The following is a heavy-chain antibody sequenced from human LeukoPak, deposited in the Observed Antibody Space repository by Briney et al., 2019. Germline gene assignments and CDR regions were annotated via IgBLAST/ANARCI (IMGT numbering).Heavy chain of an antibody. V-gene: IGHV4-59*11. CDR2: VSYTGRT. Sequence: LETLSLTCTVSGGSLSGHYWSWIRQPPRKRLEWIGYVSYTGRTKYNLSLQSRVTISIDTSKSQFSLKLTSVTSADTAVYSCARLLDNDISGDPDTFDVWGQGTTVIVSS. CDR1: GGSLSGHY. J-gene: IGHJ3*01. CDR3: ARLLDNDISGDPDTFDV. D-gene: IGHD3-22*01.